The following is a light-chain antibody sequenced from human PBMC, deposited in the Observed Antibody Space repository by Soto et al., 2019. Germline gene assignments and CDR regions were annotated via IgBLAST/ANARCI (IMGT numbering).Light chain of an antibody. CDR1: NSDVGGYNY. CDR2: DVS. V-gene: IGLV2-14*01. CDR3: SSYTSSSTLGV. Sequence: QSVLTQPASVSGSPGQSITISCPGNNSDVGGYNYVSWYQQHPGKAPKLMIYDVSNRPSGVSNRFSGSKSGNTASLTISGLQAEDEADYYCSSYTSSSTLGVFGTGTKVTVL. J-gene: IGLJ1*01.